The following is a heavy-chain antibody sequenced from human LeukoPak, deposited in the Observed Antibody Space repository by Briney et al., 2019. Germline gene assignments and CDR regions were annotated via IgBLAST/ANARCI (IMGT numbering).Heavy chain of an antibody. J-gene: IGHJ6*02. CDR2: INRDGSAT. CDR3: ATWAFYHSLDV. CDR1: GFTFDAYA. V-gene: IGHV3-43*02. Sequence: GGSLRLSCEASGFTFDAYAMHWVRQAPGKGLEWVSLINRDGSATYYADSVKGRFTISRDNSKNSLYLQMNSLRSEDTALYYCATWAFYHSLDVWGQGTTVTVSS. D-gene: IGHD1-26*01.